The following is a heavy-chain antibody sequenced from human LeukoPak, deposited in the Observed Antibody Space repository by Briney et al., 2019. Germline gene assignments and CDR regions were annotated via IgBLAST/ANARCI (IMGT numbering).Heavy chain of an antibody. CDR2: ISSSSSYI. CDR3: ARVLYYDEGVAFDI. J-gene: IGHJ3*02. D-gene: IGHD3-22*01. Sequence: GGSLRLSCAASGFTFSSYSMNWVRQAPGKGLEWVSSISSSSSYIYYADSVKSRFTISRDNAKNSLYLQMNSLRAEDTAVYYCARVLYYDEGVAFDIWGQGTMVTVSS. CDR1: GFTFSSYS. V-gene: IGHV3-21*01.